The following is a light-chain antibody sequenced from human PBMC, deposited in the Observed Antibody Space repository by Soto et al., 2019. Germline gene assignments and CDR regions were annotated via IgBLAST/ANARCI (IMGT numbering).Light chain of an antibody. J-gene: IGKJ1*01. V-gene: IGKV1-39*01. CDR2: AAS. CDR1: QDISNY. Sequence: IHMTHAPSSLSGSLGDRVTITGQASQDISNYLNWYQQKPGKAPKLLIYAASSLQSGVPSRFSGSGSGTNFTLTIDSLQPEDFATYYCQQSYSIWWTFGQGTKVDIK. CDR3: QQSYSIWWT.